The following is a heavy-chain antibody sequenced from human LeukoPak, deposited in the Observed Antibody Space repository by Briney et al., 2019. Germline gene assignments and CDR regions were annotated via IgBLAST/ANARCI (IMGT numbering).Heavy chain of an antibody. CDR3: ARDRCSSTSCNNRGWFDA. J-gene: IGHJ5*02. CDR2: INSDGSST. V-gene: IGHV3-74*01. D-gene: IGHD2-2*01. CDR1: GFTFSSYW. Sequence: GGSLRLSCAASGFTFSSYWMHWVRQAPGKGLVWVSRINSDGSSTSYADSVKGRFTISRDNAKNTLYLQMNSLRAEDTAVYYCARDRCSSTSCNNRGWFDAWGQGTLVTVSS.